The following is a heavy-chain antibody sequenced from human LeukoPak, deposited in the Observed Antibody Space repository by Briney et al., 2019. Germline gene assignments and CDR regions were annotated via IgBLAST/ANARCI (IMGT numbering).Heavy chain of an antibody. CDR3: ARDISVAGGLDAFDI. D-gene: IGHD6-19*01. CDR1: GGPISSYY. Sequence: SETLSLTCTVSGGPISSYYWSWIRQPPGKGLEWSGYIYYSGSTNYNPSLKSRVTISVDTSKNQFSLELSSVTAADTAVYYCARDISVAGGLDAFDIWGQGTMVTVSS. CDR2: IYYSGST. J-gene: IGHJ3*02. V-gene: IGHV4-59*01.